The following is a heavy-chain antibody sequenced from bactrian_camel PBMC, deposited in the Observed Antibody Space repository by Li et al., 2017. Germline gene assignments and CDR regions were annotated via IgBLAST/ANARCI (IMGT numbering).Heavy chain of an antibody. CDR1: GFTFDVSD. V-gene: IGHV3S55*01. J-gene: IGHJ4*01. CDR3: AAGLWY. CDR2: ISGDGRT. Sequence: VQLVESGGGSVQAGETLRLSCTASGFTFDVSDIGYYRQTPGNECELVSLISGDGRTQYADSVKGRFTTSRDGAKNTLYLQMNDLKIDDTAVYYCAAGLWYWGRGTQVTVS.